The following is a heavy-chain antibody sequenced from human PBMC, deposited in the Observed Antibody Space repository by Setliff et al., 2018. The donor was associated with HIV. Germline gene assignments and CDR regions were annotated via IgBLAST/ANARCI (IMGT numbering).Heavy chain of an antibody. CDR3: ARFTVVVFGAGEPSWFDP. Sequence: TSETLSLTCTVSGDSIISGDYYWSCIRQSPGKGLEWIGHIHYKGNIDYNASLKSRLAISSDTPKNQFSLNLSSVIAADTAIYFCARFTVVVFGAGEPSWFDPWGQGILVTVSS. CDR2: IHYKGNI. D-gene: IGHD2-15*01. J-gene: IGHJ5*02. CDR1: GDSIISGDYY. V-gene: IGHV4-30-4*08.